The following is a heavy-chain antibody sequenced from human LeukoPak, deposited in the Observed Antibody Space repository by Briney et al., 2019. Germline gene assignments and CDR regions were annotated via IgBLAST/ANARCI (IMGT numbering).Heavy chain of an antibody. D-gene: IGHD5-18*01. CDR1: GGSINSYY. V-gene: IGHV4-39*07. J-gene: IGHJ5*02. CDR2: IYYSGST. CDR3: AKGAGGFSYYNWFDP. Sequence: SETLSLTCTVSGGSINSYYWGWIRQPPGKGLEWIWSIYYSGSTHYNPSLESRVTISVDTSKNQFSLKLASVTAADTAIYYCAKGAGGFSYYNWFDPWGQGTLVTVSS.